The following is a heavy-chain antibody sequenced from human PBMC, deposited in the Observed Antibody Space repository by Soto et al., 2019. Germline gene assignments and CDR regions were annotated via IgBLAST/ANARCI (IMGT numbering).Heavy chain of an antibody. CDR1: GDSISNYY. V-gene: IGHV4-59*01. Sequence: SETLSLTCTFSGDSISNYYWSLIRQAPGKGLEWIGFIYHSGNTNYNPSLKSRVTMSIDTSKSQFSLKLNSVTAADTAVYYCARDQGIASSGPFDYWGPGTLVTVSS. J-gene: IGHJ4*02. D-gene: IGHD6-13*01. CDR3: ARDQGIASSGPFDY. CDR2: IYHSGNT.